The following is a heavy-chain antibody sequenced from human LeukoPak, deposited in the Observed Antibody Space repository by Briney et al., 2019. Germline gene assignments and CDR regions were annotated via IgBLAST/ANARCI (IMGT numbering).Heavy chain of an antibody. Sequence: SVKVSCKASGGTFSSYAISWVRQAPGQGLEWMGRIIPIFGTANYAQKFQGRVTITTDESTSTAYMELSSLRSEDTAVYYCTRDLKQWLVQTSYYYYYMDVWGKGTTVTVSS. CDR2: IIPIFGTA. D-gene: IGHD6-19*01. V-gene: IGHV1-69*05. J-gene: IGHJ6*03. CDR3: TRDLKQWLVQTSYYYYYMDV. CDR1: GGTFSSYA.